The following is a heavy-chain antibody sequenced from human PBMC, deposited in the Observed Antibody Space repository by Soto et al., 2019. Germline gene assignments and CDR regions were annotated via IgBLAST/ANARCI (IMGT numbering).Heavy chain of an antibody. CDR1: GGSISSYY. J-gene: IGHJ5*01. CDR3: ASMIGDPVLSFDS. V-gene: IGHV4-59*01. D-gene: IGHD3-10*02. CDR2: IFYSGST. Sequence: QVQLQESGPGLVKPSETLSLTCTVSGGSISSYYWSWIRQPPGKGLEWIGFIFYSGSTSYNPSLKRSVTISIDTSEFQFSLKLKSVTAADTAVYYCASMIGDPVLSFDSWGQGPLVAVSS.